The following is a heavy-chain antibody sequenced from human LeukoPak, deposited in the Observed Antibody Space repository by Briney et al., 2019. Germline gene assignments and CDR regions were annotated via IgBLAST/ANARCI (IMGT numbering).Heavy chain of an antibody. CDR1: GGSISSSSYY. CDR3: ARDPAGIAAAGPSDYYYGMDV. D-gene: IGHD6-13*01. V-gene: IGHV4-39*07. Sequence: SETLSLTCTVSGGSISSSSYYWGWIRQPPGKGLEWIGSIYYSGSTYYNPSLKSRVTISVDTSKNQFSLKLSSVTAADTAVYYCARDPAGIAAAGPSDYYYGMDVWGQGTTVTVSS. J-gene: IGHJ6*02. CDR2: IYYSGST.